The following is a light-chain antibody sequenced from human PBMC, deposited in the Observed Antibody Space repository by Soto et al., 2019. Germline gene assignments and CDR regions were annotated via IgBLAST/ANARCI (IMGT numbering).Light chain of an antibody. CDR1: QSISSW. CDR3: QQYNSYART. V-gene: IGKV1-5*01. Sequence: DIQMTQSPSTLSASVGDRVTITCRASQSISSWLAWYQQKPGKAPKLLIYDASSLESGVPSRFSGSGSGTEFTLTISSLQPDDFATYYCQQYNSYARTFGQGTKVDMK. CDR2: DAS. J-gene: IGKJ1*01.